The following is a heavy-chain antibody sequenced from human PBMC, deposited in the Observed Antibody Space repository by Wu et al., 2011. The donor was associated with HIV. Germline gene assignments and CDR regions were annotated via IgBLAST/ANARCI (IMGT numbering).Heavy chain of an antibody. J-gene: IGHJ4*02. CDR3: ARGIPYYYDSSGYSSTPYYFDY. CDR2: IIPLFGTA. Sequence: QVQLVQSGAEVKKPGASVKVSCKASGYTFSGYYLHWVRQAPGQGLEWVGGIIPLFGTANYAQKFQGRVTITTDESTSTAYMELSSLRSEDTAVYYCARGIPYYYDSSGYSSTPYYFDYWGQGTLVTVSS. V-gene: IGHV1-69*01. D-gene: IGHD3-22*01. CDR1: GYTFSGYY.